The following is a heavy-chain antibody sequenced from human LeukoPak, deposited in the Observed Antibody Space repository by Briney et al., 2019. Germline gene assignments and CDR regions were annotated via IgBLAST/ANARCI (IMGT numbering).Heavy chain of an antibody. CDR1: GYSFTSYW. V-gene: IGHV5-51*01. D-gene: IGHD6-13*01. CDR2: IYPGDSDT. Sequence: GESLKISCKGSGYSFTSYWIGWVRQMPGTGLEWMGIIYPGDSDTRYSPSFQGQVTISADKSISTVYLQWSSLKASDTAMYYCAKPKHQLVGNDAFDIWGQGTMVTVSS. CDR3: AKPKHQLVGNDAFDI. J-gene: IGHJ3*02.